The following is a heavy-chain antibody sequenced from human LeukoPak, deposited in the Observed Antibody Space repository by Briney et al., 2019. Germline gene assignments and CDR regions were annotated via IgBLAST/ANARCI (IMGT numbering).Heavy chain of an antibody. V-gene: IGHV3-15*01. Sequence: PGGSLRLSCAASGFSFSNSYMTWVRQAPGKGLEWVGRIKTKTEGETIHYAAPVKGRFTISRDDSKDTLYLQMNSLKTEDTAVYYCTTGLRWSHPIDYWGQGSRVTVSS. CDR3: TTGLRWSHPIDY. CDR1: GFSFSNSY. J-gene: IGHJ4*02. D-gene: IGHD4-23*01. CDR2: IKTKTEGETI.